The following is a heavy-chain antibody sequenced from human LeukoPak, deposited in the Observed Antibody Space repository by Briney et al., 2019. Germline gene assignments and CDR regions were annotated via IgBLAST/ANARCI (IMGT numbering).Heavy chain of an antibody. CDR3: ARGVVVVAALVQSYYYGMDV. J-gene: IGHJ6*02. D-gene: IGHD2-15*01. CDR1: GGSFRSYA. Sequence: SVKVSCKASGGSFRSYAISWVRRAPGQGLEWRGEIIPMFGTTNYAQKFQGRVTVTADESTRTAYMELSSLRSEDTAVYYCARGVVVVAALVQSYYYGMDVWGQGTTVTVSS. CDR2: IIPMFGTT. V-gene: IGHV1-69*13.